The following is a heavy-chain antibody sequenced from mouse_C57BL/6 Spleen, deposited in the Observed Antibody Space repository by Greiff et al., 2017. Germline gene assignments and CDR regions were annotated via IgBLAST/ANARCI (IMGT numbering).Heavy chain of an antibody. D-gene: IGHD1-2*01. V-gene: IGHV1-20*01. Sequence: VHVKQSGPELVKPGDSVKISCKASGYSFTGYFMNWVMQSHGKSLEWIGRINPYNGDTFYNQKFKGKATLTVDKSSSTAHMELRSLTSEDSAVYYCANLDLHWFAYWGQGTLVTVSA. CDR2: INPYNGDT. J-gene: IGHJ3*01. CDR3: ANLDLHWFAY. CDR1: GYSFTGYF.